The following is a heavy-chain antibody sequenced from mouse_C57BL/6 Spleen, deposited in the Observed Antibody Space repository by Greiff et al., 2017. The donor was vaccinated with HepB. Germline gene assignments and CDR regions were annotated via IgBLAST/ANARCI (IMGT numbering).Heavy chain of an antibody. Sequence: QVQLQQPGAELVRPGSSVKLSCKASGYTFTSYWMDWVKQRPGQGLEWIGNIYPSDSETHYNQKFKDKATLTVDKSSSTAYMQLSSLTSEDSAVYYCARLIYYYGSSYFDYWGQGTTLTVSS. J-gene: IGHJ2*01. CDR3: ARLIYYYGSSYFDY. CDR1: GYTFTSYW. CDR2: IYPSDSET. V-gene: IGHV1-61*01. D-gene: IGHD1-1*01.